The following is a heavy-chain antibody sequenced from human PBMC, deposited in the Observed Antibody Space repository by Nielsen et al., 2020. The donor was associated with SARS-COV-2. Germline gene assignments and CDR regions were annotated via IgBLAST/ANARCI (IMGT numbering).Heavy chain of an antibody. D-gene: IGHD3-3*01. V-gene: IGHV4-30-4*01. CDR3: ARERVGGITIFGVVTRYGMDV. CDR2: IYYSGST. CDR1: GGSISSGDYY. J-gene: IGHJ6*02. Sequence: LSLTCTVSGGSISSGDYYWSWIRQPPGKGLEWIGYIYYSGSTYYNPSLKSRVTISVDTSKNQFSLKLSSVTAADTALYYCARERVGGITIFGVVTRYGMDVWGQGTTVAVSS.